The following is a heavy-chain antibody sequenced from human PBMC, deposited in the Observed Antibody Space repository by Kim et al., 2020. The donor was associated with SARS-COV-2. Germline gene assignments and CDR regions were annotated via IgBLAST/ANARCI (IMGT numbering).Heavy chain of an antibody. CDR2: LYSNGGT. CDR1: GTSITKYD. J-gene: IGHJ6*03. V-gene: IGHV4-4*07. D-gene: IGHD2-15*01. Sequence: SETLSLTCSVSGTSITKYDCAWSRQRAGKGLEWMGLLYSNGGTNYNPSFRSRITMSLDPSKNQFSLTLRSVTAADTAAYYCSRDVASGRGLTFVYHYMD. CDR3: SRDVASGRGLTFVYHYMD.